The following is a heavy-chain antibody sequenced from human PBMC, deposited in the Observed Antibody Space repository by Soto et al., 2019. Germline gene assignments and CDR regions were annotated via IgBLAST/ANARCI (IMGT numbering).Heavy chain of an antibody. V-gene: IGHV1-3*01. CDR1: GYTFTSYA. CDR3: ARWDWDRNGAWTYNY. CDR2: INAGNGNT. D-gene: IGHD3-9*01. Sequence: GASVKVSCKASGYTFTSYAMHWVRQAPGQRLEWMGWINAGNGNTKYSQKFQGRVTITRDTSASTAYMELSSLRSEDTAVYYCARWDWDRNGAWTYNYWGQGTLVTVSS. J-gene: IGHJ4*02.